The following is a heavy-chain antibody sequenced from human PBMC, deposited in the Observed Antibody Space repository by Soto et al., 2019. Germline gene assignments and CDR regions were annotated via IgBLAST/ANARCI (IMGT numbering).Heavy chain of an antibody. CDR2: ISSSSSYT. V-gene: IGHV3-11*05. CDR1: GFTFSDYY. CDR3: ATYLWGNDYYGMDV. Sequence: QVQLVESGGGLVKPGGSLRLSCAASGFTFSDYYMSWIRQAPGKGLEWVSYISSSSSYTNYADSVKGRFTISRDNAKNSLYLQMNSLRAEDTDVYYCATYLWGNDYYGMDVWGQGTTVTVSS. J-gene: IGHJ6*02. D-gene: IGHD3-16*01.